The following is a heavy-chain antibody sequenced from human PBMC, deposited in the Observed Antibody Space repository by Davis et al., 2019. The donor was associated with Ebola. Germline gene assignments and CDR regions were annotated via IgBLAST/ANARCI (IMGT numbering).Heavy chain of an antibody. CDR2: ISSSSSYI. CDR3: ARAQIHSYYYDSSGYPNDAFDI. J-gene: IGHJ3*02. V-gene: IGHV3-21*01. D-gene: IGHD3-22*01. CDR1: GFTFSSYS. Sequence: PGGSLRLSCAASGFTFSSYSMNWVRQAPGKGLEWVSSISSSSSYIYYADSVKGRFTISRDNAKNSLYLQMNSLRAEDTAVYYCARAQIHSYYYDSSGYPNDAFDIWGQGTMVTVSS.